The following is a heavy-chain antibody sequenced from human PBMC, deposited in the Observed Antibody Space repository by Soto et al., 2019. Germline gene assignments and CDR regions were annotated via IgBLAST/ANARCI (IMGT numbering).Heavy chain of an antibody. CDR2: IWYDGSNK. V-gene: IGHV3-33*01. D-gene: IGHD6-6*01. CDR3: ARDGDTAARSTGGYDY. Sequence: QVQLVESGGGVVQPGRSLRLSCAASGFTFSSYGMHWVRQAPGKGLEWVAVIWYDGSNKYYADSVKGRSTISRDNSKNTLYLQMNSLRAEDTAVYYCARDGDTAARSTGGYDYWGQGTLVTVSS. J-gene: IGHJ4*02. CDR1: GFTFSSYG.